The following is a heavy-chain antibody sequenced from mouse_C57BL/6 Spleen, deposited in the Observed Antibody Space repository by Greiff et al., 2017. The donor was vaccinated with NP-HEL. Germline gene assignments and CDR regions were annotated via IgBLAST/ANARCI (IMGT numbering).Heavy chain of an antibody. J-gene: IGHJ2*01. CDR1: GFNIKNTY. D-gene: IGHD1-1*01. Sequence: VQLQQSVAELVRPGASVKLSCTASGFNIKNTYMHWVKQRPEQGLEWIGRIDPANGNTKYAPKFQGKATITADTSSTTAYLQLSSLPSEDTAIYYCARNPPYYYGSSNYFDYWGQGTTLTVSS. V-gene: IGHV14-3*01. CDR3: ARNPPYYYGSSNYFDY. CDR2: IDPANGNT.